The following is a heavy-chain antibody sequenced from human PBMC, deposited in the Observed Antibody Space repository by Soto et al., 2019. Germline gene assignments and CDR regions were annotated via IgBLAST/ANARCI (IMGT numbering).Heavy chain of an antibody. CDR1: GGSVSSGSYY. CDR3: ARVSPHTRTIDY. CDR2: IYYSGST. D-gene: IGHD1-1*01. V-gene: IGHV4-61*01. J-gene: IGHJ4*02. Sequence: QVQLQESGPGLVKPSETLSLTCTVSGGSVSSGSYYWSWIRQRPGKGLEWIGYIYYSGSTNYNPPLKSRVTISVDTSKNQFSLKLSSVTAADTAVYYCARVSPHTRTIDYWGQGTLVTVSS.